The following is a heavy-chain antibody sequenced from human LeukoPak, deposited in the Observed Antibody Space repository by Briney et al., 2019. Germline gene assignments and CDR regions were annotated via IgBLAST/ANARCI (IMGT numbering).Heavy chain of an antibody. J-gene: IGHJ1*01. Sequence: GGSLRLSCAAPGFTFSSYAMSWVRQAPGKGLEWVSTINGSGGSTYYADSVKGRFTISRDNSKNTLYLQMNSLRAEDTAVYYCAKGGAVAGEFQHWGQGTLVTVSS. CDR3: AKGGAVAGEFQH. CDR1: GFTFSSYA. D-gene: IGHD6-19*01. V-gene: IGHV3-23*01. CDR2: INGSGGST.